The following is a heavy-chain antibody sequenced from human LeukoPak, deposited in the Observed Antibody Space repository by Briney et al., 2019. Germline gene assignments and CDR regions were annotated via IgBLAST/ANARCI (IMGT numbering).Heavy chain of an antibody. V-gene: IGHV1-46*01. J-gene: IGHJ4*02. Sequence: ASVTVSCKASGYTFTIYYMHWVRQAPGQGLEWMGIINPSGGSTSYAQKFQGRVTMTRDTSTSTVYMELSSLRSVDTAVYYCATHSSGWYYFDYWGQGTLVTVSS. CDR2: INPSGGST. D-gene: IGHD6-19*01. CDR3: ATHSSGWYYFDY. CDR1: GYTFTIYY.